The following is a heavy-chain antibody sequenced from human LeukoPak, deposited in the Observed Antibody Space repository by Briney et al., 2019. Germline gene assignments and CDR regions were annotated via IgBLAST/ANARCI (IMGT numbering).Heavy chain of an antibody. Sequence: SVKVSCKASGGTFSSYAIGWVRQAPGQGLEWMGGIIPIFGTANYAQKFQGRVTITADESTSTAYMELSSLRSEDTAVYYCARSPHKIAVAGPYYFDYWGQGTLVTVSS. V-gene: IGHV1-69*13. D-gene: IGHD6-19*01. J-gene: IGHJ4*02. CDR1: GGTFSSYA. CDR3: ARSPHKIAVAGPYYFDY. CDR2: IIPIFGTA.